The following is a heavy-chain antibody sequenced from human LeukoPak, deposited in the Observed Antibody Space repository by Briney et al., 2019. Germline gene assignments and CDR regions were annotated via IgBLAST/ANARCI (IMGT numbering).Heavy chain of an antibody. Sequence: SETLSLTCTVSGGSIRSDDSYWSWIRQTPGKGLEWIGYMYYSGSSYYNPSLKSRLIISEDTSKNQISLKLTSVTAADTAVYYCVRDKWVKAGDSWLRYGMDVWGQGTTVTVSS. D-gene: IGHD5-12*01. CDR3: VRDKWVKAGDSWLRYGMDV. V-gene: IGHV4-30-4*01. CDR1: GGSIRSDDSY. CDR2: MYYSGSS. J-gene: IGHJ6*02.